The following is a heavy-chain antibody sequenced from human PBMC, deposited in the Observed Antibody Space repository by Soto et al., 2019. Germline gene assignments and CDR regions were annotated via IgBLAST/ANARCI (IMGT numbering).Heavy chain of an antibody. D-gene: IGHD4-17*01. Sequence: PSETLSLTCTVSGGSISSYYWNWIRQPPGKGLEWIGYIYYSGSTNYNPSLKSRVTISVDTSKNQFSLKLDSVTAADTAVYYCARDYGVHFDYWGQGTLVTVSS. CDR2: IYYSGST. J-gene: IGHJ4*02. CDR3: ARDYGVHFDY. CDR1: GGSISSYY. V-gene: IGHV4-59*01.